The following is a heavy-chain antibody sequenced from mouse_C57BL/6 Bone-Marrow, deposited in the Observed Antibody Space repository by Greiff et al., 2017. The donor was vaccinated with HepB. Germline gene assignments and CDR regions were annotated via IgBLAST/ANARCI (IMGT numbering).Heavy chain of an antibody. D-gene: IGHD1-1*01. CDR3: ARGGGGTVVATNYFDY. CDR1: GYTFTTYP. J-gene: IGHJ2*01. Sequence: VKLQESGAELVKPGASVKMSCKASGYTFTTYPIEWMKQNHGKSLEWIGNFHPYNDDTKYNEKFKGKATLTVEKSSSTVYLELSRLTSDDSAVYYCARGGGGTVVATNYFDYWGQGTTLTVSS. V-gene: IGHV1-47*01. CDR2: FHPYNDDT.